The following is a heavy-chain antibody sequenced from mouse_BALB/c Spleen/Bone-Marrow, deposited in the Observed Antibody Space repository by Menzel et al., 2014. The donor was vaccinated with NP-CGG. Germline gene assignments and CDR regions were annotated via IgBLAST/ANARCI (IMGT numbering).Heavy chain of an antibody. CDR3: ARGAYYGNYFDY. CDR1: GYAFTNYL. CDR2: INPGSGGT. J-gene: IGHJ2*01. D-gene: IGHD2-10*01. V-gene: IGHV1-54*01. Sequence: VQLQQSGAELVRPGTSVKVSCKASGYAFTNYLIEWVKQRPGQGLEWIGGINPGSGGTNYNEKFKGKATLTADKSSSTAYMQLSSLTSDDSAVYFCARGAYYGNYFDYWGQGTTLTVSS.